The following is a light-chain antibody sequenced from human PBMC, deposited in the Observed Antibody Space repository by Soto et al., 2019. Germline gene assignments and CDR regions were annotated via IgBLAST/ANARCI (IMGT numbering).Light chain of an antibody. CDR1: SSDIGAYDY. CDR2: EVN. Sequence: QSALTQPASLSGSPGQSITISCTGTSSDIGAYDYVSWFQQHPGKAPKLMISEVNNRPSGVSNRFSGSKSGNTAYLTISGFQVEDEAKYYWFSFTTTSTHVCGTGTKLTVL. J-gene: IGLJ1*01. V-gene: IGLV2-14*01. CDR3: FSFTTTSTHV.